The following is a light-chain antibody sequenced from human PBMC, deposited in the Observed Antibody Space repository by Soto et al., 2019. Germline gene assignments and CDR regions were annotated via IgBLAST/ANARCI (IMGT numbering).Light chain of an antibody. J-gene: IGLJ3*02. V-gene: IGLV1-36*01. CDR2: YDD. Sequence: QSVLTQPPSVSGAPGQRVTISCSGSTSNIGNNAVNWYQQLPGKAPRALIYYDDLLPTGVSKRFSGSKSGTSVSLAISGLQSDDEADYYCASWDDTRSGVVFGGGTKLTVL. CDR3: ASWDDTRSGVV. CDR1: TSNIGNNA.